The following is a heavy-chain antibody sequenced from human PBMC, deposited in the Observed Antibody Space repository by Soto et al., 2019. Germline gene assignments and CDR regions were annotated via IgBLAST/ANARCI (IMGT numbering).Heavy chain of an antibody. CDR3: ARVGPTGWFDP. CDR2: INPKTGGT. CDR1: GYSFTDYY. V-gene: IGHV1-2*02. Sequence: QVHLVQSGAEVKKPGASVKVSCKASGYSFTDYYMHWVRQAPGQGLEWMGWINPKTGGTNYAQRVQGRVTMPGDTSINTAYMELSRLRSDDTAVYYCARVGPTGWFDPWGQGTVVTVSS. J-gene: IGHJ5*02.